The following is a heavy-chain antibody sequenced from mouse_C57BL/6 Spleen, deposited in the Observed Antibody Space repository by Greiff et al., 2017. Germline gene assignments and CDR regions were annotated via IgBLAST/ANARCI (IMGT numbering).Heavy chain of an antibody. V-gene: IGHV1-39*01. D-gene: IGHD2-1*01. Sequence: EVKLQESGPELVKPGASVKISCKASGYSFTDYNMNWVKQSNGKSLEWIGVINPNYGTTSYNKKFKVKATLTVDQSSSTAYMQLNSLTSEDSAVYYCARTDYGNFPFAYWGQGTLVTVSA. CDR3: ARTDYGNFPFAY. J-gene: IGHJ3*01. CDR2: INPNYGTT. CDR1: GYSFTDYN.